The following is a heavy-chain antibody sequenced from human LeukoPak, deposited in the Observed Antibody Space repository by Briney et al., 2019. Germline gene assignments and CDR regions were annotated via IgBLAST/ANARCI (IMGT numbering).Heavy chain of an antibody. D-gene: IGHD1-1*01. CDR2: IIPIFGAA. Sequence: SVKVSCKASGGTFSSHAISWVRQAPGQGLEWMGGIIPIFGAANYAQNFKGRVTITADESTSTAYMELSSLRSEDTAVYYCAKGGPGGGRVFDYWGQGTLVTVSS. V-gene: IGHV1-69*01. CDR1: GGTFSSHA. CDR3: AKGGPGGGRVFDY. J-gene: IGHJ4*02.